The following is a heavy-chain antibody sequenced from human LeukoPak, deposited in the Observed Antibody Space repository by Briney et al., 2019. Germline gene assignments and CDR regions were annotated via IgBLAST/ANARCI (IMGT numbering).Heavy chain of an antibody. CDR1: GSTLSNHW. Sequence: GGSLRLSCAASGSTLSNHWMHWVRQAPGKGLVWVSRTRGDEIWTSYADSVKGRFIISRDNAKDTLYLQMNSLRTEDTAVYYCAREYNSGPKQTDAFDIWGQGTMVTVSS. CDR3: AREYNSGPKQTDAFDI. J-gene: IGHJ3*02. V-gene: IGHV3-74*01. D-gene: IGHD3-22*01. CDR2: TRGDEIWT.